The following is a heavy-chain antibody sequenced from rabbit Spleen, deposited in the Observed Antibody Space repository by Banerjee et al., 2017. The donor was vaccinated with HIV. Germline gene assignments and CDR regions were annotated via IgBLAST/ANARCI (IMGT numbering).Heavy chain of an antibody. D-gene: IGHD8-1*01. CDR3: ARDSGTSFSSYGMDL. CDR2: IDPVFGTT. J-gene: IGHJ6*01. V-gene: IGHV1S45*01. Sequence: QQQLVESGGGLVQPEGSLTLTCKASGTDFSSYYDMCWVRQAPGKGLEWIGYIDPVFGTTYYASWATGRFTISKTSSTTVTLQMTSLTAADTATYFCARDSGTSFSSYGMDLWGPGTLVTVS. CDR1: GTDFSSYYD.